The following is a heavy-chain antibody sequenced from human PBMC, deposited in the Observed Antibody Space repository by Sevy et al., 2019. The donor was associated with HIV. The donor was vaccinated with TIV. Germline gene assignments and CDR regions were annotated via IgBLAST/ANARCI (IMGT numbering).Heavy chain of an antibody. CDR1: GGSINSDH. J-gene: IGHJ3*02. V-gene: IGHV4-59*08. CDR2: VYYTGGT. Sequence: SETLSLICTVSGGSINSDHWNWIRQPPGKGLEWIGYVYYTGGTNYNPSLKNRVTISVDRTKNQFSLKLTSVTAADTAVYYCARRNDFDIWGQETMVTVSS. CDR3: ARRNDFDI.